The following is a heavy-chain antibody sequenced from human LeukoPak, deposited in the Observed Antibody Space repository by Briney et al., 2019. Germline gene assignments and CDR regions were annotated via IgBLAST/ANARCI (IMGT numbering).Heavy chain of an antibody. CDR1: GGTFSSYA. CDR2: IIPILGIA. D-gene: IGHD2-15*01. CDR3: AGIETLYCSGGSCSDY. J-gene: IGHJ4*02. Sequence: ASVKVSCKASGGTFSSYAISWVRQAPGQGLEWMGRIIPILGIANYAQKFQGRVTITADKSTSTAYMELSSLRSEDTAVYYCAGIETLYCSGGSCSDYWGQGTLVTVSS. V-gene: IGHV1-69*04.